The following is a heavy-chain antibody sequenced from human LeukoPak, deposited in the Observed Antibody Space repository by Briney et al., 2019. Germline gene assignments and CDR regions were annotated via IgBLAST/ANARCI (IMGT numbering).Heavy chain of an antibody. J-gene: IGHJ3*02. D-gene: IGHD6-19*01. CDR2: INPNSGGT. V-gene: IGHV1-2*02. Sequence: GASVKLSCKASGYTFTCYYMHWVRQAPGQGLEWMGWINPNSGGTNYAQKFQGRVTMTRDTSISTAYMELSRLRSDDTAVYYCAREAVAGTDAFDIWGQGTMVTVSS. CDR1: GYTFTCYY. CDR3: AREAVAGTDAFDI.